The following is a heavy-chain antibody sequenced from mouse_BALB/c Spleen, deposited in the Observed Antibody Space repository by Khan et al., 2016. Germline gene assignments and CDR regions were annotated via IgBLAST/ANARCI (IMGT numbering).Heavy chain of an antibody. J-gene: IGHJ3*01. CDR2: IWGAGSI. D-gene: IGHD2-4*01. CDR3: ASSYDYDGGFAY. V-gene: IGHV2-6-7*01. Sequence: QVQLKESGPGLVAPSQSLSITCTVSGFSITGFAVNWVRQPPGKGLEWLGVIWGAGSIDYESALKSRLSISKDNSKSQVFLKMNSLQTDDTARYYCASSYDYDGGFAYWGQGTLVTVSA. CDR1: GFSITGFA.